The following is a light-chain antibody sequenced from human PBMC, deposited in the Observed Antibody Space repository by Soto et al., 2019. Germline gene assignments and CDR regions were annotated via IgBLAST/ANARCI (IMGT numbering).Light chain of an antibody. Sequence: DIQMTQSPSSVSASVGDRVTITCRASQGLSSWLAWYQRKPGKAPKLLIYAASSLQSGVPSRFSGSGSGTDFTLTISSLQPEDFATYYCQQANSFPATFGQGTKVEIK. V-gene: IGKV1-12*01. CDR1: QGLSSW. CDR3: QQANSFPAT. J-gene: IGKJ1*01. CDR2: AAS.